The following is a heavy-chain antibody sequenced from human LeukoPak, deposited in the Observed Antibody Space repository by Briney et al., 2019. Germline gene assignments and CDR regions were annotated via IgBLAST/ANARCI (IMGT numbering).Heavy chain of an antibody. Sequence: PGGALRLSCAASVFTFDDYAMHWVRQAPGTGLEGVSGMSWHSGSIGYADSVKGRFTISRDNAKNSLYLQMNSLRAEDTALYYCAKDNYYGSGSQKRLYYYGMDVWGQGTTVTVSS. J-gene: IGHJ6*02. CDR2: MSWHSGSI. CDR3: AKDNYYGSGSQKRLYYYGMDV. D-gene: IGHD3-10*01. CDR1: VFTFDDYA. V-gene: IGHV3-9*01.